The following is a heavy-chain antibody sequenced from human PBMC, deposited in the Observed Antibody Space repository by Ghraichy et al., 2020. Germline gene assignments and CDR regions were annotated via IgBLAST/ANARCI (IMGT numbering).Heavy chain of an antibody. CDR3: ARALNYYAMDV. CDR1: GFTVSSNY. V-gene: IGHV3-66*01. CDR2: IYRGGST. Sequence: GGSLRLSCAASGFTVSSNYMSWVRQAPGEGLEWVSVIYRGGSTYYADPVKGRFTISRDNSKNTVYLQMNSLRAADTAVYYCARALNYYAMDVWGQGTTVTVSS. J-gene: IGHJ6*02.